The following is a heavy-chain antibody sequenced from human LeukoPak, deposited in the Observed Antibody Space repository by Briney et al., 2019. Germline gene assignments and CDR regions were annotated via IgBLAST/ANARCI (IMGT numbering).Heavy chain of an antibody. CDR3: ARDFGYDYVWGSYRYSDY. V-gene: IGHV3-21*01. CDR2: ISSSGTYI. J-gene: IGHJ4*02. CDR1: GFTFSRFS. Sequence: GGSLRLSCAASGFTFSRFSMNWVRQAPGKGLEWVSSISSSGTYIYYADSVKGRFTISRDNAKNSLYLQMNSLRAEDTAVYYCARDFGYDYVWGSYRYSDYWGQGTLVTVSS. D-gene: IGHD3-16*02.